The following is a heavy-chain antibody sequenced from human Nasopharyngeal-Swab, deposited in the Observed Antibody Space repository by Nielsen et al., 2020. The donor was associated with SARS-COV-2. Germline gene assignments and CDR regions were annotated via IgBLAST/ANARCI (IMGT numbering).Heavy chain of an antibody. J-gene: IGHJ4*02. CDR1: GFSLSTSGMS. CDR2: IDWDDDK. D-gene: IGHD1-1*01. V-gene: IGHV2-70*01. CDR3: ARVPATGYYFDY. Sequence: SGPTLVKPTQTLTLTCTFSGFSLSTSGMSVSWIRQPPGKALEWLAFIDWDDDKYYSTSLKTSLTISKDTSKNQVVLTMTNMDPVDTATYYCARVPATGYYFDYWGQGTLVTVSS.